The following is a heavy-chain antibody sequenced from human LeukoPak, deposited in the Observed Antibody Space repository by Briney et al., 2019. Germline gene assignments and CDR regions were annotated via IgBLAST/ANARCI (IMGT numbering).Heavy chain of an antibody. CDR3: SRGPRFDP. Sequence: ASVKVSCKTSGYSFNIYEVNWVRQATGQGLEWMGWVNPNSGDTDYAQRFQGRLTMTRNTSISTAYMELSGLRLEDTAVYYCSRGPRFDPWGQGTQVTVSS. CDR2: VNPNSGDT. V-gene: IGHV1-8*01. CDR1: GYSFNIYE. J-gene: IGHJ5*02.